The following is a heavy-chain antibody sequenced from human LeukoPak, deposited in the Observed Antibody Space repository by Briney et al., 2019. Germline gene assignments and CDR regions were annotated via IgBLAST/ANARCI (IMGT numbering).Heavy chain of an antibody. CDR3: ARGSYDFWSGYYLSSYYMDV. D-gene: IGHD3-3*01. V-gene: IGHV3-21*01. Sequence: GGSLRLSCAASGFTFSSYSMNWVRQAPGKGLEWVSSISGSSSSIYYADSVKGRFTISRDNSKNTLYLQMNSLRAEDTAVYYCARGSYDFWSGYYLSSYYMDVWGKGTTVTVSS. J-gene: IGHJ6*03. CDR1: GFTFSSYS. CDR2: ISGSSSSI.